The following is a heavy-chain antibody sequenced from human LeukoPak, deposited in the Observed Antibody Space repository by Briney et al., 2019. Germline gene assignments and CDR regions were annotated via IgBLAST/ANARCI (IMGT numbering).Heavy chain of an antibody. Sequence: GGSLRLSCAASGFTFDDYAMHWVRQAPGEGLEWVSLISGDGGSTYYADSVKGRFTISRDNSKNSLYLQMNSLRTEGTALYYCAKEGALLRYFDWLSRGAFDIWGQGTMVTVSS. J-gene: IGHJ3*02. V-gene: IGHV3-43*02. CDR3: AKEGALLRYFDWLSRGAFDI. CDR1: GFTFDDYA. D-gene: IGHD3-9*01. CDR2: ISGDGGST.